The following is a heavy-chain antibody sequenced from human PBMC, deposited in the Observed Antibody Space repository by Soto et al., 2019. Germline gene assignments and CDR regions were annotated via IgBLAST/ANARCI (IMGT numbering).Heavy chain of an antibody. Sequence: EVQLVESGGGLVQPGGSLRLSCAASGFTFSSYWMSWVRQAPGKGLEWVANIKQDGSEKYYVDSVKGRFTISRDNAKNSLYLQINSLRAEDTAVYYCARVPSGFLEWLLQQYYYYGMDVWGQGTTVTVSS. CDR1: GFTFSSYW. V-gene: IGHV3-7*03. CDR2: IKQDGSEK. D-gene: IGHD3-3*01. J-gene: IGHJ6*02. CDR3: ARVPSGFLEWLLQQYYYYGMDV.